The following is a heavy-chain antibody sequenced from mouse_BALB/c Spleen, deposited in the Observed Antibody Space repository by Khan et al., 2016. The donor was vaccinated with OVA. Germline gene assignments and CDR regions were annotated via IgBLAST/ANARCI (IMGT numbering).Heavy chain of an antibody. CDR3: ERGDGDYGYFDY. V-gene: IGHV1-77*01. CDR1: GYTFTYYV. CDR2: IYPGSDNA. Sequence: QVQLKESGPELVKPGASVKMSCKASGYTFTYYVITWVKQRTGQGLEWIGEIYPGSDNAYYNERFKGKATLTADKSSNTTHMQLSSLTSEDSAVYVWERGDGDYGYFDYWGQGTTLTVSS. J-gene: IGHJ2*01. D-gene: IGHD2-13*01.